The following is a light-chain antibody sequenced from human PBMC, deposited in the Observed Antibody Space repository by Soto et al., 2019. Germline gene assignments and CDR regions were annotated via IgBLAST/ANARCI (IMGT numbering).Light chain of an antibody. CDR3: CSYAGSSTCQVV. J-gene: IGLJ2*01. Sequence: QSALTQPASVSGSPGQSITISCTGTSSDVGSYNLVSWYQQHPGKAPKLMIYEGSKRPSGVSNRFSGSKSGNTASLTISGLQAEDEADYFCCSYAGSSTCQVVLGGGTKVTVL. CDR2: EGS. V-gene: IGLV2-23*01. CDR1: SSDVGSYNL.